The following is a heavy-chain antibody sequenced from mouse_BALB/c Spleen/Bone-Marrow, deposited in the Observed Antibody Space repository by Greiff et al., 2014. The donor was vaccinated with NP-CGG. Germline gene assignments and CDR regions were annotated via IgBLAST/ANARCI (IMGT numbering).Heavy chain of an antibody. V-gene: IGHV5-6*01. CDR3: ARQYGNFGVMDY. Sequence: VQLKQSGGDLVKPGGSLKLSCAASGFTFSKYGMSWVRQTPDKRLEWVANISSGGSYTYYPDSVKGRFTISRDNAKNTLYLQMSSLRSEDTAMYYCARQYGNFGVMDYRGQGTSVTVSS. CDR2: ISSGGSYT. D-gene: IGHD2-1*01. J-gene: IGHJ4*01. CDR1: GFTFSKYG.